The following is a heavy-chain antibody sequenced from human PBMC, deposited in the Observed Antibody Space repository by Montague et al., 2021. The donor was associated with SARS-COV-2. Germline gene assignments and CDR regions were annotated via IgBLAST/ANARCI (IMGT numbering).Heavy chain of an antibody. D-gene: IGHD6-13*01. CDR1: GGSFSTSNYY. J-gene: IGHJ4*02. V-gene: IGHV4-39*01. CDR2: VYYSGST. Sequence: SETLSLTCAVYGGSFSTSNYYWGWIRQPPGKGLEWIGSVYYSGSTYYNPPLKSRVTVSVDTSKNQFSLKISSVTAADTAVYFCAGQSASSPFDHWGQGTLVTVAS. CDR3: AGQSASSPFDH.